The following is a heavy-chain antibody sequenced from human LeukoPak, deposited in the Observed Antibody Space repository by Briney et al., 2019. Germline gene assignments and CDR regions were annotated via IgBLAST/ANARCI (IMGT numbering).Heavy chain of an antibody. CDR2: ISYDGSNR. D-gene: IGHD3-22*01. CDR1: GFTFSSYG. Sequence: GGSLRLSCAASGFTFSSYGMHWVRQAPGKGLEWVAVISYDGSNRYHADSVKGRFTLSRDNAKNTLYLQMNSLRAEDTAVYYCAKQGPYDSSAYLFDYWGQGTLVTVSS. J-gene: IGHJ4*02. CDR3: AKQGPYDSSAYLFDY. V-gene: IGHV3-30*18.